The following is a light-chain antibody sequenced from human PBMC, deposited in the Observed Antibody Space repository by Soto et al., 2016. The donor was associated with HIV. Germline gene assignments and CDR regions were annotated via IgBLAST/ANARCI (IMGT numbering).Light chain of an antibody. CDR1: QSLLHANGHNY. CDR2: LGS. V-gene: IGKV2-28*01. J-gene: IGKJ4*01. CDR3: MQSLQTPRT. Sequence: VMTQSPLSLPVTPGEPASISCKSNQSLLHANGHNYLDWYLQKPGQPPHLLIYLGSKRASGIPGRFSGSGSGTSFTLTISTVESADIGLYYCMQSLQTPRTFGGGPRWNQT.